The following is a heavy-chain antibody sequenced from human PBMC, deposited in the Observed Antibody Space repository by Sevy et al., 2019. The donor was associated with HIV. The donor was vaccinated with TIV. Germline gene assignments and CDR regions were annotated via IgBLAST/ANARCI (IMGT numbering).Heavy chain of an antibody. CDR3: ARQSNYYGNNGYYPYFDY. Sequence: GGSLRLSCAVSGFTFSSYSMNRVRQAPGKGLEWVSSISSSSNYIYYADSVKGRFTISRDNAKNSLYLQMNSLRAEDTAVYYCARQSNYYGNNGYYPYFDYWGQGTLVTVSS. D-gene: IGHD3-22*01. V-gene: IGHV3-21*01. CDR2: ISSSSNYI. CDR1: GFTFSSYS. J-gene: IGHJ4*02.